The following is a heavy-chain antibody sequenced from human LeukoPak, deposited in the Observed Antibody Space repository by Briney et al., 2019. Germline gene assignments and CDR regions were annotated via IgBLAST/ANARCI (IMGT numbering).Heavy chain of an antibody. CDR1: GYIFINYG. V-gene: IGHV1-18*01. Sequence: GAPVKVSCKASGYIFINYGISWVRQAPGQGLEWMGWISGYNGNTNYAQKLQGRVTMTTDTSTSTAYMELRSLRSDDTAVYYCARDPSSGWTTDWGQGTLVTVSS. D-gene: IGHD6-19*01. J-gene: IGHJ4*02. CDR2: ISGYNGNT. CDR3: ARDPSSGWTTD.